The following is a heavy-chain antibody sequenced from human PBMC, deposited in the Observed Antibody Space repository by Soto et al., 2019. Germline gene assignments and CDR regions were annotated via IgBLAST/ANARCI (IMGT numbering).Heavy chain of an antibody. CDR2: ISDDGRST. Sequence: GGSLRLSCSASGFTFSMYSMHWIRQAPGKGLEYVSAISDDGRSTSYADSVKGRYTISRDNSNNAVFLQMSSLRPDDTAVYYCVKLAEYGVDEGWGLGTLVTVSS. D-gene: IGHD4-17*01. CDR3: VKLAEYGVDEG. V-gene: IGHV3-64D*06. CDR1: GFTFSMYS. J-gene: IGHJ4*02.